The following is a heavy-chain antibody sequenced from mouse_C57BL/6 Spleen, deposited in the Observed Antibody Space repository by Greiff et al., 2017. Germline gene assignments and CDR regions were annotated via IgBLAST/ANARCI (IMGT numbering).Heavy chain of an antibody. CDR3: ARDGGIYYGNYFYAMDY. D-gene: IGHD2-1*01. J-gene: IGHJ4*01. Sequence: EVMLVESGGGLVKPGGSLKLSCAASGFTFSSYAMSWVRQTPEKRLEWVATISDGGSYTYYPDNVKGRFTISRDNAKNNLYLQMSHLKSEDTAMYYCARDGGIYYGNYFYAMDYWGQGTSVTVSS. V-gene: IGHV5-4*01. CDR2: ISDGGSYT. CDR1: GFTFSSYA.